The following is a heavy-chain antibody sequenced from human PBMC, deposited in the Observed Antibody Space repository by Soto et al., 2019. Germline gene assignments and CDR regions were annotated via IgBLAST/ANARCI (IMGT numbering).Heavy chain of an antibody. CDR3: ARDHTYGGNPHFDY. J-gene: IGHJ4*02. CDR1: GYTFTGYY. V-gene: IGHV1-2*02. D-gene: IGHD2-15*01. Sequence: GASVKVSCKASGYTFTGYYMHWVRQAPGQGLEWMGWINPNSGGTNYAQKFQGRVTMTRDTSISTAYMELSRLRAEDTAVYYCARDHTYGGNPHFDYWGQGTLVTVSS. CDR2: INPNSGGT.